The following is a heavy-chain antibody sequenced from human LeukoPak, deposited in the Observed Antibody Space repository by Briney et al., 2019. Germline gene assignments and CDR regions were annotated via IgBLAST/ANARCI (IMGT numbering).Heavy chain of an antibody. CDR1: GFTFSSYG. CDR2: ISYDGASK. CDR3: AKEVNYGANSIDS. V-gene: IGHV3-30*18. Sequence: GGSLRLSCAASGFTFSSYGVHWVRQAPGTGLEWVAVISYDGASKYYADSVRGRFTISRDNSKNTLYLQTNSLRPEDTAVYYCAKEVNYGANSIDSWGQGTLVTVSS. D-gene: IGHD4-23*01. J-gene: IGHJ4*02.